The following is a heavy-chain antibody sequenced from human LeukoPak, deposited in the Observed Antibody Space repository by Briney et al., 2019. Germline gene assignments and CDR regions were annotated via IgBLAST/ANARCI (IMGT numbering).Heavy chain of an antibody. Sequence: GGSLRLSCAASGFTFSTSSMAWFRQTPGAGLEMVSSINSAGTGTYYTDSVKGRFTVSRDNSQNTLYLQLNSLRAEDTAIYYCVKYIQNVLAVFDPWGQGALVTVSS. CDR2: INSAGTGT. V-gene: IGHV3-23*01. D-gene: IGHD5-18*01. J-gene: IGHJ5*02. CDR3: VKYIQNVLAVFDP. CDR1: GFTFSTSS.